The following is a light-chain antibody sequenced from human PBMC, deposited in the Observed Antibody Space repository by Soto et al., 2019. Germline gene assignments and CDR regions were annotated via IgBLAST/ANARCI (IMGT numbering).Light chain of an antibody. CDR2: EVT. CDR3: SSHAGSNAFYV. CDR1: GSDIGAYDY. V-gene: IGLV2-14*01. J-gene: IGLJ1*01. Sequence: QSVLTQPASVSGSPGQSITISCTGTGSDIGAYDYVSWYQQYPGRVPKLIIHEVTNRPSGVSDRFSGSKSGNTASLTISGLQTEDEADYYCSSHAGSNAFYVFGTGTKVTVL.